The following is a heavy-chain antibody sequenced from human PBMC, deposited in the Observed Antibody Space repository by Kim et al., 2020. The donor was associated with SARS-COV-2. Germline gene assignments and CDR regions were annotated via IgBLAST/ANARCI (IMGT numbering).Heavy chain of an antibody. J-gene: IGHJ5*02. CDR1: GFTFSSYA. V-gene: IGHV3-64D*06. CDR3: GSNPDIVVVPAAMGPDP. CDR2: ISSNGGST. Sequence: GGSLRLSCSASGFTFSSYAMHWVRQAPGKGLEYVSAISSNGGSTYYADSVKGRFTISRDNSKNTLYLQMSSLRAEDTAVYYCGSNPDIVVVPAAMGPDPWGQGTLVTVSS. D-gene: IGHD2-2*01.